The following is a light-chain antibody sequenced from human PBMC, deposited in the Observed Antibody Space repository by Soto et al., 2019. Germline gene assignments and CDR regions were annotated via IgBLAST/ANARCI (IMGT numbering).Light chain of an antibody. CDR3: QQRGDWHLYT. J-gene: IGKJ2*01. CDR1: QSIPSY. V-gene: IGKV3-11*01. Sequence: EIVLTQSPATLSLSPGERATLSCRASQSIPSYLAWYQQKPGQAPRLLIYDASNRATGIPARFSGSGSGTDFTLIISSLEPDDFAVYYCQQRGDWHLYTFGQGTKREIK. CDR2: DAS.